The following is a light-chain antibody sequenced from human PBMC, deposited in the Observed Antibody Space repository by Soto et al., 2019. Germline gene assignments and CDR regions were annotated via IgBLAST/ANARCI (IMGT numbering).Light chain of an antibody. CDR1: TSDVGRYNY. Sequence: QSVLTQPASVSGSPGQSISISCTGTTSDVGRYNYVSWYQQHPGKAPKLMIYDVSYRPSWVSNRFSGSKSGITASLTISGLQAEDEADYYCNSFTTSSTYVCGTGTKVTVL. CDR2: DVS. CDR3: NSFTTSSTYV. J-gene: IGLJ1*01. V-gene: IGLV2-14*03.